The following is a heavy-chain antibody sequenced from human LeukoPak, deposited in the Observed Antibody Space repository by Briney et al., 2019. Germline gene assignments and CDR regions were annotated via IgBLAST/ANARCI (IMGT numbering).Heavy chain of an antibody. CDR3: ARDQVGPED. Sequence: GGSLRLSCAASGFTFSGFWMSWVRQAPGKGLEWVANINQDGSEKYYVDSVTGRFTISRDNAKSSLYLQMNSLRAEDTAVYYCARDQVGPEDWGQGTLVTVSS. CDR1: GFTFSGFW. J-gene: IGHJ4*02. V-gene: IGHV3-7*01. CDR2: INQDGSEK. D-gene: IGHD1-26*01.